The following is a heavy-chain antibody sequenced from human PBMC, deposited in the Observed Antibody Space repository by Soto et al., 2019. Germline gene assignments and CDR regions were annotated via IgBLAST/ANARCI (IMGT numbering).Heavy chain of an antibody. Sequence: PGGSLRLSCAASGFTFSSYWMSWVRQAPGKGLEWVSYISSSGSTIYYADSVKGRFTISRDNAKNSLYLQMNSLRAEDTAVYYCARDCNSGGGSCYDDAFDIWGQETMVTVSS. D-gene: IGHD2-15*01. CDR3: ARDCNSGGGSCYDDAFDI. V-gene: IGHV3-48*04. CDR1: GFTFSSYW. CDR2: ISSSGSTI. J-gene: IGHJ3*02.